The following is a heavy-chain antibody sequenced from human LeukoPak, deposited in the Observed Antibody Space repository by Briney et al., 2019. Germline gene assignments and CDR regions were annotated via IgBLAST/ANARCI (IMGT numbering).Heavy chain of an antibody. V-gene: IGHV3-53*01. CDR2: IYSGGST. Sequence: GGSLRLSCAASGFTVSSNYMSWVRQAPGKGLEWVSVIYSGGSTYYADSVKGRFTISRDNSKNTLYLQMNSLRAEDTAVYYCARDNGVDDYYFDYWGQGTLVTVSS. J-gene: IGHJ4*02. CDR3: ARDNGVDDYYFDY. CDR1: GFTVSSNY. D-gene: IGHD3-3*01.